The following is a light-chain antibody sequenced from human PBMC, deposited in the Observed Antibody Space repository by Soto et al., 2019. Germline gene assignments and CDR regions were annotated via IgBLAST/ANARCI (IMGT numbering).Light chain of an antibody. Sequence: VLTHSPGTLSLSPGDRASLSCRASQSLPRYFLAWYQHKPGQAHRLLISGAYRRATGIQDRFRGAGSGTDFTLTISRLEPEDFAMYYCKKHVILPITVGQGTRLEI. CDR3: KKHVILPIT. V-gene: IGKV3-20*01. CDR2: GAY. CDR1: QSLPRYF. J-gene: IGKJ5*01.